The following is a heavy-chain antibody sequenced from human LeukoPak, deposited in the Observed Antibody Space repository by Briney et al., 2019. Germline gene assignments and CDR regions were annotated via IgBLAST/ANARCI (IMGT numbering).Heavy chain of an antibody. J-gene: IGHJ3*02. Sequence: SETLSLTCIVSGGSISNYYWSWIRQPPEKGLEWIGYIHYSGSTNYNPSLKSRVTISVDTSKNQFSLELTSVTAADTAVYYCARPMVRGVNDALDIWGQGTMVTVSS. D-gene: IGHD3-10*01. CDR2: IHYSGST. CDR3: ARPMVRGVNDALDI. V-gene: IGHV4-59*08. CDR1: GGSISNYY.